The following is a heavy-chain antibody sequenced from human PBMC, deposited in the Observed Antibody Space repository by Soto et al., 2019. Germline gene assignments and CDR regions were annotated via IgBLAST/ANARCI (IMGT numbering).Heavy chain of an antibody. CDR2: ISGSGAAT. V-gene: IGHV3-23*01. Sequence: EVQLLESGGGLVQPGGSLRLSCASSGFTFSSYGMTWVRRPPGKGLGWVSAISGSGAATYYADFVQGRFTISRDNSNNPLYLQLNSLRAEDTAVYSCAKVLYVVVTYFDFWGQGTLVTVSS. D-gene: IGHD3-22*01. CDR1: GFTFSSYG. CDR3: AKVLYVVVTYFDF. J-gene: IGHJ4*02.